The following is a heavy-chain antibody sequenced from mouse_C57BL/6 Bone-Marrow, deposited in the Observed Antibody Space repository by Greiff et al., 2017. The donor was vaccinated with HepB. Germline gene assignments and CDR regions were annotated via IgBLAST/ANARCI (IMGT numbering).Heavy chain of an antibody. Sequence: EVQLQQSVAELVRPGASVKLSCTASGFNIENTYMHWVKQRPEQGLEWIGRIDPANGNTKYAPKFQGKATITADTSSNTAYLQLSSLTSEDTAIYYCATAQATWYAMDYWGQGTSVTVSS. V-gene: IGHV14-3*01. CDR3: ATAQATWYAMDY. CDR2: IDPANGNT. J-gene: IGHJ4*01. CDR1: GFNIENTY. D-gene: IGHD3-2*02.